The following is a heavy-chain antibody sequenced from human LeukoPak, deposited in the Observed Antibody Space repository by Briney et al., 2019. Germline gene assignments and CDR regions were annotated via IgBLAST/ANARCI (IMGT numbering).Heavy chain of an antibody. CDR1: GGTFNSYA. CDR3: AKDQSYYSDSSGYYYY. Sequence: SVSVSFKASGGTFNSYAISWGRQAPGQGVEWRGRIIPILGIANYAQKFQGRVTITADKATSTAYMERRRRRSEDTAVYYCAKDQSYYSDSSGYYYYWGQGTLVTVSS. J-gene: IGHJ4*02. D-gene: IGHD3-22*01. V-gene: IGHV1-69*04. CDR2: IIPILGIA.